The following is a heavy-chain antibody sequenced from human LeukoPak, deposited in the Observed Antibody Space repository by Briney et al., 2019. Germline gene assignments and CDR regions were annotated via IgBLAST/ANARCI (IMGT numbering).Heavy chain of an antibody. Sequence: GASLQISCKGSGYRFTSYWIGWVRQLPGKGLEWMGIIYPGDSDTRYSPSFQGQVTISADKSISTAYLQWSSLKASDTAMYYCARGTTGLEPSMFDYWGQGTLVTVSS. D-gene: IGHD1-1*01. CDR2: IYPGDSDT. V-gene: IGHV5-51*01. CDR1: GYRFTSYW. CDR3: ARGTTGLEPSMFDY. J-gene: IGHJ4*02.